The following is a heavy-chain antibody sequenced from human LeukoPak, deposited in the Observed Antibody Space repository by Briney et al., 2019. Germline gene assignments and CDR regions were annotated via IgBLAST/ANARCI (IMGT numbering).Heavy chain of an antibody. V-gene: IGHV1-46*01. CDR2: INPSGGST. Sequence: ASVKVSCKASGYTFISYYIHWVRQAPGQGLEWMGIINPSGGSTRYAQKFQGRVTMARDTSTGTIYMELSSLRSEDTAVYFCARDSGTVSDAFDIWGQGTMVTVSS. CDR1: GYTFISYY. CDR3: ARDSGTVSDAFDI. D-gene: IGHD4-17*01. J-gene: IGHJ3*02.